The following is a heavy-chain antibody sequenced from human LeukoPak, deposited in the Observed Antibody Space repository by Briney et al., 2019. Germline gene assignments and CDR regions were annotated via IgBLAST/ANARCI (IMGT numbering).Heavy chain of an antibody. V-gene: IGHV3-11*01. CDR1: GFTFSDYY. J-gene: IGHJ4*02. CDR3: ARDAVGNLDY. D-gene: IGHD4-23*01. Sequence: PGGSLRLSCAASGFTFSDYYMNWIRQAPGKGLEWVSFISVSGSTTYYADSVKGRFTISRDDAENSVYLQMNNLRAEDTAMYFCARDAVGNLDYWGQGTLVTVPS. CDR2: ISVSGSTT.